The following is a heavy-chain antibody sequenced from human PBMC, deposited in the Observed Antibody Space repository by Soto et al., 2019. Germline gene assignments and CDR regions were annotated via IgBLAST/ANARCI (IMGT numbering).Heavy chain of an antibody. CDR3: ARTPSSWFDYYYGMDV. CDR1: GYTFTGYY. Sequence: GASVKVSCKASGYTFTGYYMHWVRQAPGQGLEWMGWINPNSGGTNYAQKFQGWVTMTRDTSISTAYMELSRLRSDDTAVYYCARTPSSWFDYYYGMDVWGQGTTVTV. J-gene: IGHJ6*02. V-gene: IGHV1-2*04. CDR2: INPNSGGT. D-gene: IGHD6-13*01.